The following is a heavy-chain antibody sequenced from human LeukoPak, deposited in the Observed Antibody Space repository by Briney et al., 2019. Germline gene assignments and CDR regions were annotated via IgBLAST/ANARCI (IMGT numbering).Heavy chain of an antibody. J-gene: IGHJ4*02. CDR1: GDSISSSSYY. CDR3: ARHGGVGVIPDFDY. D-gene: IGHD2-8*02. CDR2: IYYSGST. Sequence: SETLSLTCTVSGDSISSSSYYWGWIRQPPGKGLEWIGSIYYSGSTYYNPSLKSRVTMSVDTSKNQFSLKLSSVTAADTSVYYCARHGGVGVIPDFDYWGPGTLVTVSS. V-gene: IGHV4-39*01.